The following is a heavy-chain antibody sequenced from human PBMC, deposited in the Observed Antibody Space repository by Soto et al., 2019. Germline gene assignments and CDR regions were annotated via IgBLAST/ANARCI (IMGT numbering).Heavy chain of an antibody. J-gene: IGHJ2*01. Sequence: QVQLVQSGAEVKKPGASVKVSCKASGYTFTSYDINWVRQATGQGLEWMGWMNPNSGNTGYAQKFQGRVTMTRNTPISTAYMELSRLRSEDTAVYYCARWGLNGSGWSRSYWSFDLWGRGTLVTVSS. D-gene: IGHD6-19*01. CDR3: ARWGLNGSGWSRSYWSFDL. CDR1: GYTFTSYD. V-gene: IGHV1-8*01. CDR2: MNPNSGNT.